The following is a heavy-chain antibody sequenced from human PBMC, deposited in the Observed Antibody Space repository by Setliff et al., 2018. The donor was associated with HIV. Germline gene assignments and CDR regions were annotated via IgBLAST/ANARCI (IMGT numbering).Heavy chain of an antibody. D-gene: IGHD2-2*01. Sequence: PSETLSLTCTVSGGSISRSSYYWGWIRQPPGKGLEWIGSIYYSGSTYYNPSLKSRVTIYVDTSKNQVSLKLSSVTAADTAVYYCASRVLGYCRSTSCLNWFDPWGQGTLVTVSS. CDR1: GGSISRSSYY. CDR3: ASRVLGYCRSTSCLNWFDP. CDR2: IYYSGST. J-gene: IGHJ5*02. V-gene: IGHV4-39*01.